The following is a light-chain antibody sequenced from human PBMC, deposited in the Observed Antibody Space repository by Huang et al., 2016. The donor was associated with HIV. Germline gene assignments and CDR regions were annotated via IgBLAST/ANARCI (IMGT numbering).Light chain of an antibody. CDR3: QQRTNWPTWT. CDR2: DAS. J-gene: IGKJ1*01. CDR1: QSVSSY. V-gene: IGKV3-11*01. Sequence: EIVLTQSPATLSLSPGERDTLSCRASQSVSSYVAWYQQKPGQAPRLLIYDASNRATGIPARFSGSGAGTDFTLTISSLEPEDFAVYYCQQRTNWPTWTFGQGTKVEIK.